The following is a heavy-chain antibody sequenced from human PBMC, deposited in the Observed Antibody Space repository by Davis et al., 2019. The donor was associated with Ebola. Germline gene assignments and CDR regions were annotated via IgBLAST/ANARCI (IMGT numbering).Heavy chain of an antibody. J-gene: IGHJ5*02. CDR2: IIPILGIA. V-gene: IGHV1-69*04. D-gene: IGHD4-17*01. Sequence: SVKVSCKASGGTFSSYAISWVRQAPGQGLEWMGRIIPILGIANYAQKFQGRVTITADESTSTAYMELSSLRSEDTAVYYCARGRSPPYGDYFWFDPWGQGTLVTVSS. CDR1: GGTFSSYA. CDR3: ARGRSPPYGDYFWFDP.